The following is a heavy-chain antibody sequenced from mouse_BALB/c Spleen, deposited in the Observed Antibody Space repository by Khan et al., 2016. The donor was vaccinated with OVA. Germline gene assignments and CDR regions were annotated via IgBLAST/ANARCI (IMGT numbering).Heavy chain of an antibody. D-gene: IGHD2-10*01. Sequence: QVQLQQPGAELVKPGASVKLSCKASGYTFTNYWVHWVKQRPGQGLEWIGEIYPSDGRTNYNEKFKSKATLTVDKSYSTAHMQLSSLTSEDSAVYYCARNAYFGNYFDYWGQGATLTVSS. CDR3: ARNAYFGNYFDY. CDR1: GYTFTNYW. CDR2: IYPSDGRT. V-gene: IGHV1S81*02. J-gene: IGHJ2*01.